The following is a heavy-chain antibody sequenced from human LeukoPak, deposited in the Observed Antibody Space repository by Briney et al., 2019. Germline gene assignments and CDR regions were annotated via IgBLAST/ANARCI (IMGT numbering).Heavy chain of an antibody. J-gene: IGHJ6*02. CDR1: GFTFSSYW. CDR3: ARGRCSGGSCYSSWEQYYYGMDV. Sequence: GGSLRLSCAASGFTFSSYWMHWVRQAPGKGLVWVSRINSDGSSTSYADSVKGRFTISRDNAKNTLYLQMNSLRAEDTAVYYCARGRCSGGSCYSSWEQYYYGMDVWGQGTTVTVSS. CDR2: INSDGSST. D-gene: IGHD2-15*01. V-gene: IGHV3-74*01.